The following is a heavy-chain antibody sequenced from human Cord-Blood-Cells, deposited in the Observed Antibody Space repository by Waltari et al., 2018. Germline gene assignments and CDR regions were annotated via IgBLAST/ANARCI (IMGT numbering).Heavy chain of an antibody. CDR3: ARVGTPPGGYFDY. Sequence: QVQLGESGGGVVQPGRYVRRSLAASGLAAGRYAMHRVPQAAGKGLEWVAVISYDGRNIYYADSVKVRFPFSRDNSKNTLYLQMNSLMAEDTAVYYCARVGTPPGGYFDYWGHGT. D-gene: IGHD3-10*01. CDR1: GLAAGRYA. V-gene: IGHV3-30*04. CDR2: ISYDGRNI. J-gene: IGHJ4*01.